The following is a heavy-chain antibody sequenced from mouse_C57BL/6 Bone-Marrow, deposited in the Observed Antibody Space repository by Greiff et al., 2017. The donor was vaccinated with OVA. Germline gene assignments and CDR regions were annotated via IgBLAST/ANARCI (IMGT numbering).Heavy chain of an antibody. Sequence: EVQLQQSGPELVKPGASVKISCKASGYTFTDYYMNWVKQSHGKSLEWIGDINPNNGGTSYNQKFKGKATLTVDKSSSTAYMELRSLTSEDSAVYYCARGTTPLWYFDVWGTGTTVTVSS. D-gene: IGHD1-1*01. CDR2: INPNNGGT. CDR1: GYTFTDYY. CDR3: ARGTTPLWYFDV. J-gene: IGHJ1*03. V-gene: IGHV1-26*01.